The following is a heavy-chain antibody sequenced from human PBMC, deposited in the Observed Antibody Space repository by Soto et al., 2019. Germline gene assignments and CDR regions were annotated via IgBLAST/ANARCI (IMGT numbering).Heavy chain of an antibody. V-gene: IGHV3-30-3*01. CDR1: GFTFSSYA. CDR2: ISYDGSNK. CDR3: ARRNSTSSWGSMDV. J-gene: IGHJ6*02. D-gene: IGHD2-2*01. Sequence: QVQLVESGGGVVQPGRSLRLSCAASGFTFSSYAMHWVRQAPGKGLEWVAAISYDGSNKYYADSVQGRFTISRHNSKNTLCLHMNSLRAEDTAVYYCARRNSTSSWGSMDVWGQGTTVTVSS.